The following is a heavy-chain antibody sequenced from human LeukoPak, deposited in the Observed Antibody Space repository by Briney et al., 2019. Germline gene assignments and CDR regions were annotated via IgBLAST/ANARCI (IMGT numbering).Heavy chain of an antibody. J-gene: IGHJ4*02. V-gene: IGHV3-7*01. CDR1: GFTFNRHW. CDR2: IRQDGGQT. D-gene: IGHD2-2*01. Sequence: GGSLRLSCAASGFTFNRHWMSWVRQAPGKGLEWVATIRQDGGQTHYLDSVKGRFTISRDNAKNSLYLQMNSLRAEDTAVYYCARDLSIVVAPFDYWGQGTLVTVSS. CDR3: ARDLSIVVAPFDY.